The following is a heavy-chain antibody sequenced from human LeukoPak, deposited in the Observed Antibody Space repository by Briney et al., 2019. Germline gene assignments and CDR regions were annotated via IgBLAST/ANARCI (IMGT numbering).Heavy chain of an antibody. Sequence: GGSLRLSCAASGFTFNSYSMNWVRQAPGKGLEWVSYISSGSSTIYYADSVKGRFTISRDNAKNSLFLQMNSLRAEDTAVYYCARDEAGSTVVPAFWGQGTLVTVSS. V-gene: IGHV3-48*01. J-gene: IGHJ4*02. CDR2: ISSGSSTI. D-gene: IGHD2-2*01. CDR3: ARDEAGSTVVPAF. CDR1: GFTFNSYS.